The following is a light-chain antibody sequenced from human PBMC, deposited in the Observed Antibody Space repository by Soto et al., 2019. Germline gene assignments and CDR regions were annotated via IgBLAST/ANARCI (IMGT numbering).Light chain of an antibody. CDR2: DVS. CDR3: CSYAGSYTWV. CDR1: SSDVGGYNY. V-gene: IGLV2-11*01. J-gene: IGLJ1*01. Sequence: QSALTQPRSVSGSPGQSVTISCTGTSSDVGGYNYVSWYRQHPGKAPKLMIYDVSKRPSGVPDRFSGSKSGNTASLTISGLQAEDAADYYCCSYAGSYTWVFVTGTKVTVL.